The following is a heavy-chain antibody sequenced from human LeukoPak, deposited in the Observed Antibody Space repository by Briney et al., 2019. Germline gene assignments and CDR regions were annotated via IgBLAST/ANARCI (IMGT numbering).Heavy chain of an antibody. J-gene: IGHJ4*02. CDR1: GFSFSNHY. V-gene: IGHV3-7*01. D-gene: IGHD6-19*01. CDR3: TRVIVAVPGYFDYFDF. Sequence: GGSLRLSCTASGFSFSNHYMRWLRQAPGKGLEWVANINEDGSNKWHLGSVKGRFTVSRDNARNSLYLQMNSLRVEDTAVYYCTRVIVAVPGYFDYFDFWGQGVLVTGSS. CDR2: INEDGSNK.